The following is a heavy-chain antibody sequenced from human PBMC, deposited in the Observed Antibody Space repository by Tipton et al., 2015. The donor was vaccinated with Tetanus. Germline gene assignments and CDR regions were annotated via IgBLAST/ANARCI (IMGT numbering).Heavy chain of an antibody. D-gene: IGHD6-13*01. CDR3: ARSALEQQLFHYGMDV. CDR1: GGSISSGGYY. CDR2: IYYSGST. V-gene: IGHV4-31*02. J-gene: IGHJ6*02. Sequence: LRLSCTVSGGSISSGGYYWSWIRQHPGKGLEWIGYIYYSGSTYYNPSLKSRVTISVDTSKNQFSLKLSSVTAADTAVYYCARSALEQQLFHYGMDVWGQGTTVTVSS.